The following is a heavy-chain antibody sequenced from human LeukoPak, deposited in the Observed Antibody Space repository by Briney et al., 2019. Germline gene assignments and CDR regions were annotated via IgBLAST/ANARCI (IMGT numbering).Heavy chain of an antibody. J-gene: IGHJ3*02. Sequence: PGGSLRLSCVASGLTFGNYGMNWVRQAPGKGLEWVSYISSSGSDKYYPDSVKGRFTISRDNAKSTMYLQMNSLRAEDTAVYYCARTGNGGDLDIWGQGTMVTVSS. D-gene: IGHD2-8*01. CDR1: GLTFGNYG. V-gene: IGHV3-21*05. CDR2: ISSSGSDK. CDR3: ARTGNGGDLDI.